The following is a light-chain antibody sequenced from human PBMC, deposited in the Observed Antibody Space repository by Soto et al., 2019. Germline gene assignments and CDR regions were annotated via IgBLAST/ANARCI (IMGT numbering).Light chain of an antibody. CDR1: QSISSW. CDR3: LQYTSYSPHT. CDR2: EAF. Sequence: DIQMTQSPSTLSASVGDRVTITCRASQSISSWLAWYQQKPGKAPKLLIYEAFNLESGVPLRFSGSGSGTEYTLNSSGLQPDDFATYYCLQYTSYSPHTFGQGTKLQIK. J-gene: IGKJ2*01. V-gene: IGKV1-5*03.